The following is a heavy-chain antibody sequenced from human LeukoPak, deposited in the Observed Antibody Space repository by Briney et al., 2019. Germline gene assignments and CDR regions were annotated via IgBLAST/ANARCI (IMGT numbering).Heavy chain of an antibody. V-gene: IGHV3-21*01. CDR1: GFTFSSYN. CDR3: ARRATTERGHSYGLDY. J-gene: IGHJ4*02. Sequence: TTGGSLRLSCEVSGFTFSSYNMNWVRQAPGKGLEWVSSISSSSSYIYYADSMTGRFTISRDNAKNSLYLQMNSLRAEDTAMYFCARRATTERGHSYGLDYWGQGILVTVSS. CDR2: ISSSSSYI. D-gene: IGHD5-18*01.